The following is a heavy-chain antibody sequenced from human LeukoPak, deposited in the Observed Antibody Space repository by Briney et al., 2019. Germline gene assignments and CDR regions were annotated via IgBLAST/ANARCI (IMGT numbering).Heavy chain of an antibody. CDR2: ISYDGSNK. D-gene: IGHD5-18*01. CDR3: ANAAIQLWLLYFQH. J-gene: IGHJ1*01. Sequence: PGGSLRLSCAASGFTFSSYAMHWVRQAPGKGLEWVAVISYDGSNKYYADSVKGRFTISRDNSKNTLYLQMNSLRAEDTAVYYCANAAIQLWLLYFQHWGQGTLVTVSS. CDR1: GFTFSSYA. V-gene: IGHV3-30-3*01.